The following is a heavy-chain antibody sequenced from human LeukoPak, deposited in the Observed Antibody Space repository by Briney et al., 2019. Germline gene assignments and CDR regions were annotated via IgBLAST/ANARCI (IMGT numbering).Heavy chain of an antibody. V-gene: IGHV3-23*01. CDR3: ARDRTHPYDVWSCYLDY. J-gene: IGHJ4*02. CDR1: GFTFSSYA. CDR2: IRVRGGST. D-gene: IGHD3-3*01. Sequence: LPGASLRLSCAPAGFTFSSYAIGSVRQAPGKGLEWVLAIRVRGGSTYYPDSVKGRFTISRDNSKNKLYLQMNSLRAEDTAVYYCARDRTHPYDVWSCYLDYWGQGTLVTVSS.